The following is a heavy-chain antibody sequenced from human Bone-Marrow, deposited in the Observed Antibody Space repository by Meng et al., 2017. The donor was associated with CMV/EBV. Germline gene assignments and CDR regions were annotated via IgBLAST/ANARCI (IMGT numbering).Heavy chain of an antibody. CDR1: GFTFGDYA. J-gene: IGHJ4*02. CDR2: IRSKAYGGTT. V-gene: IGHV3-49*04. Sequence: GSLRLSCTASGFTFGDYAMSWVRQAPGKGLEWVGFIRSKAYGGTTEYAASVKGRFTISRDDSKSIAYLQMNSLKTEDTAVYYCTSYYDFWSGYYDYWGQGTLVPVSS. D-gene: IGHD3-3*01. CDR3: TSYYDFWSGYYDY.